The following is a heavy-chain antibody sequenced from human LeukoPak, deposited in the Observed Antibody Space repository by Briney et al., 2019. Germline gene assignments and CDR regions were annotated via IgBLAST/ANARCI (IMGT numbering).Heavy chain of an antibody. J-gene: IGHJ4*02. CDR1: GGSISSSNW. V-gene: IGHV4-4*02. Sequence: KASGTLSLTCAVSGGSISSSNWWSWVRQPPGKGLEWIGEIYHSGSTNYNPSLKSRVTISVDKSKNQFSLKLSSVTAADTAVYYCARDFRVTLASLPGYFDYWGQGTLVTVSS. CDR2: IYHSGST. CDR3: ARDFRVTLASLPGYFDY. D-gene: IGHD5/OR15-5a*01.